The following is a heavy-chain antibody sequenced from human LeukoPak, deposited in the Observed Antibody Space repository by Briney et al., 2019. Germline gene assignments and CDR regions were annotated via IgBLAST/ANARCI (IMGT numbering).Heavy chain of an antibody. CDR1: GGSISSSSYY. J-gene: IGHJ4*02. D-gene: IGHD2-15*01. V-gene: IGHV4-39*07. CDR2: IYYSGST. CDR3: ARIHCSGGSCPQAFDY. Sequence: SETLSLTCTVSGGSISSSSYYWGWIRQPPGKGLEWIGSIYYSGSTYYNPSLKSRVTISVDTSKNQFSLKLSSVTAADTAVYYCARIHCSGGSCPQAFDYWGQGTLVTVSS.